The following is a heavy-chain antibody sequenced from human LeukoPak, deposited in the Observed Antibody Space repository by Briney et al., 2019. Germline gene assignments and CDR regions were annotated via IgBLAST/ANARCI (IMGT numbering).Heavy chain of an antibody. J-gene: IGHJ6*03. V-gene: IGHV3-20*04. CDR3: VRDVEGAAAAGRPRRGHYYYYMDV. CDR1: GFTFDDYG. D-gene: IGHD6-13*01. CDR2: INWNGGST. Sequence: GGSLRLSCAASGFTFDDYGMSWVRQAPGKGLEWVSGINWNGGSTGYADSVKGRFTISRDNAKNSLYLQMNSLRAEDTALYYCVRDVEGAAAAGRPRRGHYYYYMDVWGKGTTVTVSS.